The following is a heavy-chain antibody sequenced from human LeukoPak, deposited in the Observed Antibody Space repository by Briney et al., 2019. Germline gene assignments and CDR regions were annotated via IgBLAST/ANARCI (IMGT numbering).Heavy chain of an antibody. CDR1: GYSFTSYW. CDR2: IYPGDADT. D-gene: IGHD2-2*01. Sequence: GESLKISGKGSGYSFTSYWIGWVRQMPGKGLEWMGIIYPGDADTRYSPSFQGQVTISADKSISTAYLQWSSLKASDTAMYYCARWLGIVPAAPDYWGQGTLVTVSS. V-gene: IGHV5-51*01. J-gene: IGHJ4*02. CDR3: ARWLGIVPAAPDY.